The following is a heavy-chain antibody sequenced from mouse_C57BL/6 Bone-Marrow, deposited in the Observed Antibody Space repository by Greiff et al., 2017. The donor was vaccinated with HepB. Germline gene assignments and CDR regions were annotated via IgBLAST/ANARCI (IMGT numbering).Heavy chain of an antibody. CDR1: GYTFTSYW. CDR2: IDPSDSET. D-gene: IGHD1-1*01. V-gene: IGHV1-52*01. Sequence: QVQLQQPGAELARPGSSVKLSCKASGYTFTSYWMHWVKQRPIQGLEWIGNIDPSDSETHYNQKFKDKATLTVDKSSSTAYMQLSSLTSEDSAVYYCAREMDYGSSYWYFDVWGTGTTVTVSS. CDR3: AREMDYGSSYWYFDV. J-gene: IGHJ1*03.